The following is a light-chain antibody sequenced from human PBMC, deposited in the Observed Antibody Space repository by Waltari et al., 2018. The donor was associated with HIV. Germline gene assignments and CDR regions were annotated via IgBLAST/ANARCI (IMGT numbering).Light chain of an antibody. CDR2: WAS. Sequence: DIVMTQSPDSLALSLGERATINCKSSQSLLYTSNNKNCLAWYQQKPGQPPKLLIYWASTRESGVPDRFSCSESETDFTLTISGLQAEDVAVDYCQQFYSSPLTFGQGTSLEIK. V-gene: IGKV4-1*01. CDR1: QSLLYTSNNKNC. J-gene: IGKJ2*01. CDR3: QQFYSSPLT.